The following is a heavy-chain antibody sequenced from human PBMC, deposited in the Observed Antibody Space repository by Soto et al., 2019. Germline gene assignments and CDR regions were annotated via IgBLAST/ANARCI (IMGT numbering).Heavy chain of an antibody. V-gene: IGHV3-23*01. CDR2: ISDSGGIT. Sequence: GGSLRLSCATSGFTFSSYAMSWVRQAPGKGLEWVSTISDSGGITYNADSVKGRFTISRDKSKNTLYLQMNSLRAEDTAVYYCAKEDVSGYYYSGLWGQGTLVTVSS. J-gene: IGHJ4*02. CDR3: AKEDVSGYYYSGL. CDR1: GFTFSSYA. D-gene: IGHD1-26*01.